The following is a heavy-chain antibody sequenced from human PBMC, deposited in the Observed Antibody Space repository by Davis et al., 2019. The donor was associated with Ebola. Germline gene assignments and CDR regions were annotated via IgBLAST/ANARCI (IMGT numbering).Heavy chain of an antibody. J-gene: IGHJ6*02. V-gene: IGHV1-8*01. CDR2: MNPNSGNT. D-gene: IGHD6-6*01. CDR1: GYTFTSHD. Sequence: AASVTVSCKASGYTFTSHDIIWVRQATGQGLEWMGWMNPNSGNTGYAQKFQGRVTMTRNTSISTAYMELSSRRSEDTAVYYCASGGIAAQTAHYYYGMDVWGQGTTVTVSS. CDR3: ASGGIAAQTAHYYYGMDV.